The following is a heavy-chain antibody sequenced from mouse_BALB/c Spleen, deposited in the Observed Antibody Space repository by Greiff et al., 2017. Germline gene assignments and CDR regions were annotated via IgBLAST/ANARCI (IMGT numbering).Heavy chain of an antibody. Sequence: EVQRVESGGGLVQPGGSLRLSCATSGFTFTDYYMSWVRQPPGKALEWLGFIRNKANGYTTEYSASVKGRFTISRDNSQSILYLQMNTLRAEDSATYYCARDKPFDYWGQGTTLTVSS. V-gene: IGHV7-3*02. CDR3: ARDKPFDY. CDR1: GFTFTDYY. CDR2: IRNKANGYTT. J-gene: IGHJ2*01.